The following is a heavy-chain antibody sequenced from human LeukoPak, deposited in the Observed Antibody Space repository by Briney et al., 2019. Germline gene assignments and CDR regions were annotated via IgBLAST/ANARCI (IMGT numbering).Heavy chain of an antibody. CDR2: IYPGDSDT. CDR1: GYTFTSYW. J-gene: IGHJ3*02. D-gene: IGHD6-13*01. V-gene: IGHV5-51*01. Sequence: GESLKISCKVSGYTFTSYWITWVRQMPGKGLERMGIIYPGDSDTTYSPSFQGQVTISADKSISTAFLQWSSLKASDTAMYYCARIPAAGSLKGAFDIWGQGTMVTVSS. CDR3: ARIPAAGSLKGAFDI.